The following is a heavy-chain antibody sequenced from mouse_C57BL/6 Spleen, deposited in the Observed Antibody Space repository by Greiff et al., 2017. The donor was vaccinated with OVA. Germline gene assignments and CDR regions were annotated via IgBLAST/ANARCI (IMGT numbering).Heavy chain of an antibody. CDR1: GYSITSGYY. J-gene: IGHJ4*01. Sequence: EVQLVESGPGLVKPSQSLSLTCSVTGYSITSGYYWNWIRQFPGNKLEWMGYISYDGSNNYNPSLKNRISITRDTSKNQCFLKLNSVTTEDTATYYCAREGSNGGYYYAMDYWGQGTSVTVSS. D-gene: IGHD2-5*01. CDR2: ISYDGSN. CDR3: AREGSNGGYYYAMDY. V-gene: IGHV3-6*01.